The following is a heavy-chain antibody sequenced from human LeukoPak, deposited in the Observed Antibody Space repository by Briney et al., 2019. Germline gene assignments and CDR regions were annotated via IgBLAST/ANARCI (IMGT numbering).Heavy chain of an antibody. CDR3: AAEYGSAGGFDY. V-gene: IGHV1-2*02. CDR2: ISSNSGGT. Sequence: ASVKVSCKASGYTFTDYYMHWVRQAPGQGLEWMGWISSNSGGTNFAQKFQGRVTMTRDTSISTVYMELSRLRSDDTAVYYCAAEYGSAGGFDYWGQGTLVTVSS. CDR1: GYTFTDYY. J-gene: IGHJ4*02. D-gene: IGHD6-6*01.